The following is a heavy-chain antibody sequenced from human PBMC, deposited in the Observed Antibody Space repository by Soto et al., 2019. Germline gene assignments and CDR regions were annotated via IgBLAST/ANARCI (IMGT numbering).Heavy chain of an antibody. Sequence: EVQLVESGGGLVMPGGSLRLSCAASGFTFSTYHMNWVRQAPGKGLEWVSSINPSSSHIYYADSVRGRFTISRDNSKNSMDLQMNILRTEDAALYYCARGYCGGGGCYLRRDAIDVWGQGTMVTVSS. CDR1: GFTFSTYH. J-gene: IGHJ3*01. CDR3: ARGYCGGGGCYLRRDAIDV. D-gene: IGHD2-15*01. V-gene: IGHV3-21*01. CDR2: INPSSSHI.